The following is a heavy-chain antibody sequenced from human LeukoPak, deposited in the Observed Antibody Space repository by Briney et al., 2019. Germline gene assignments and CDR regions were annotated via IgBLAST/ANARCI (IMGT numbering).Heavy chain of an antibody. Sequence: SQTLSLTCTVSGDSISRGRYYWSWVRQPAGKELEWNGRIYASGKTDYNPYTPSLKSRVAMSLDTSKNQVSLYLTSVTPADTAVYYCARQVYSSSWSYYFEYWGQGILVTVSS. V-gene: IGHV4-61*02. CDR2: IYASGKT. CDR3: ARQVYSSSWSYYFEY. CDR1: GDSISRGRYY. D-gene: IGHD6-13*01. J-gene: IGHJ4*02.